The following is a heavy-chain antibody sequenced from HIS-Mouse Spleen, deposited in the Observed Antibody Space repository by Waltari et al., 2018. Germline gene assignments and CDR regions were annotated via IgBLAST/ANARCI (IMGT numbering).Heavy chain of an antibody. J-gene: IGHJ4*02. Sequence: QVTLRESGPALVKPTQPLTLTCTFSGFSLSTSGMCVSWILQPPGKALEWLARIDWDDDKYYSTSLKSRLTISKDTSKNQVVLTMTNMDPVDTATYYCARIAEGYSSGWYAFDYWGQGTLVTVSS. D-gene: IGHD6-19*01. CDR3: ARIAEGYSSGWYAFDY. CDR2: IDWDDDK. V-gene: IGHV2-70*15. CDR1: GFSLSTSGMC.